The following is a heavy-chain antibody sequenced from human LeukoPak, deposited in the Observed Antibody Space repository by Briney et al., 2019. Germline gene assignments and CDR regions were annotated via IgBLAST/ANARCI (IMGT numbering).Heavy chain of an antibody. J-gene: IGHJ4*02. V-gene: IGHV4-59*01. CDR1: GGSISSYY. CDR2: IYYSGST. CDR3: ARDQADNYGIFFDY. D-gene: IGHD5-24*01. Sequence: SETLSLTCTVSGGSISSYYWNWIRQPPGKGLEWIGYIYYSGSTNYNPSLKSRDTMSVDTSKNQFSLRLNSVTAADTAVYYCARDQADNYGIFFDYWGQGTLVTVSS.